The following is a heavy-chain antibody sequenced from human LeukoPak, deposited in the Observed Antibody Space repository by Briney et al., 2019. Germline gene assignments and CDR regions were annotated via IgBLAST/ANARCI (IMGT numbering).Heavy chain of an antibody. Sequence: ASVSVSCKVSGYTLTELSMHWERQAPGKGREGRGGFDPEDGETIYAQKCQGRVTMSEDRSTDTAYMERSSLRSEDTAVYYCATPLLGAYDAFDIWGQGTMVTVSS. CDR2: FDPEDGET. D-gene: IGHD1-26*01. CDR1: GYTLTELS. CDR3: ATPLLGAYDAFDI. J-gene: IGHJ3*02. V-gene: IGHV1-24*01.